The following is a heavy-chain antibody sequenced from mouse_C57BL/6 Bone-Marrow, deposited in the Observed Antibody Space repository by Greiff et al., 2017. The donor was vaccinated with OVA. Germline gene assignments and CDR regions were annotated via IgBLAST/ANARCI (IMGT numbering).Heavy chain of an antibody. J-gene: IGHJ2*01. CDR2: IDPTNDYT. CDR3: TRGYYFDY. CDR1: GYTFTSYT. Sequence: LKQSGAELARPGASVKMSCKASGYTFTSYTIHWVKQRPGQGLEWIGYIDPTNDYTNYNQKFKGKATLTADKSSSTAYMQLSSLTSEDSAVYYCTRGYYFDYWGQGTTLTVSS. V-gene: IGHV1-4*01.